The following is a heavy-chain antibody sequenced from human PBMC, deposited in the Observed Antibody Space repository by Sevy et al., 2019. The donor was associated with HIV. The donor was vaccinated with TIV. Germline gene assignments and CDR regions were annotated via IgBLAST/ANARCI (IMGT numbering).Heavy chain of an antibody. CDR2: MNPNSGAT. CDR1: GYTFTTYD. J-gene: IGHJ3*02. Sequence: ASVKVSCKASGYTFTTYDINWVRQATGQGLEWMGWMNPNSGATGYAQNFQGRVTITGNTSISTAYLELSRLKSEDTAVYFCARGDPDSDPSGDDAFDIWGRGTMVTVSS. V-gene: IGHV1-8*03. CDR3: ARGDPDSDPSGDDAFDI. D-gene: IGHD1-26*01.